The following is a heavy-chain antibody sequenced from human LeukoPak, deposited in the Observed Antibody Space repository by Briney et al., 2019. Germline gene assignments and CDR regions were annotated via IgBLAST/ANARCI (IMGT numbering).Heavy chain of an antibody. V-gene: IGHV1-2*02. CDR2: ISPNSGGT. CDR3: ARDGGYSGYDGFDP. J-gene: IGHJ5*02. D-gene: IGHD5-12*01. Sequence: GASVKVSCEASGYTFTGYYIHWVRQAPGQGLEWMGWISPNSGGTNYAQKFQGRVTMTRDTSISTAYMELSRLRSDDTAVYYCARDGGYSGYDGFDPWGQGTLVTVSS. CDR1: GYTFTGYY.